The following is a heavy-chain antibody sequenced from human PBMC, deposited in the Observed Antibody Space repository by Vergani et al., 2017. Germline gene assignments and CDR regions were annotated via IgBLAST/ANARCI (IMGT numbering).Heavy chain of an antibody. CDR1: GGTFSSYA. CDR2: IIPIFGTA. D-gene: IGHD2-2*01. CDR3: TRDHGCRSTSFPKHLGGFCY. J-gene: IGHJ4*02. V-gene: IGHV1-69*01. Sequence: QVQLVQSGAEVEQPGSSVKVSCKASGGTFSSYAISWVRQATGQGIEWLGGIIPIFGTANYAQTFQCRVTIKADEYTSTDYMELSSLRSEDTAVYYCTRDHGCRSTSFPKHLGGFCYWGQGTLVTVSS.